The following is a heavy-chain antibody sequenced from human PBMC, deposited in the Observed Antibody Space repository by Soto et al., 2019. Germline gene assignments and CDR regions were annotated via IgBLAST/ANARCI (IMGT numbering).Heavy chain of an antibody. V-gene: IGHV3-21*01. J-gene: IGHJ4*02. Sequence: EVQLVESGGGLVKPGGSLRLSCAGSGFTFSSYSMNWVRQAPGKGLEWVSSISSGSTYIYYADSVRGRFTISRDNAKNSLYLHMNNLRAEDTALYFCARGGGTGLYSISWSPQYWGQGTLVTVSS. CDR2: ISSGSTYI. CDR1: GFTFSSYS. D-gene: IGHD6-13*01. CDR3: ARGGGTGLYSISWSPQY.